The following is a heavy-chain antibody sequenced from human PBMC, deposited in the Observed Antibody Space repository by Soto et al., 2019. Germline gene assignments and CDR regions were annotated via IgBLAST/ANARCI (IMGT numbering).Heavy chain of an antibody. V-gene: IGHV3-7*03. CDR2: IKQAGSQK. J-gene: IGHJ5*02. CDR3: ARPYCSGGSCYNWFDP. CDR1: GFSFSSYW. Sequence: VGSLRLSCAASGFSFSSYWMRWVRQAPGKGLQWVANIKQAGSQKYYVDSVKGRFTIYRDNAKNSLYLQMNSLRAEDTAIYYCARPYCSGGSCYNWFDPCGQGTLVTV. D-gene: IGHD2-15*01.